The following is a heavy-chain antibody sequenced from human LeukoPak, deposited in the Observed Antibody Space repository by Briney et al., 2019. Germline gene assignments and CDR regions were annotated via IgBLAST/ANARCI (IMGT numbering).Heavy chain of an antibody. D-gene: IGHD6-6*01. Sequence: SETLSLTCTVSGGSISSSSYYWGWIRQPPGKGLEWIGSIYYSGSTYYNPSLKSRVAISVDTSKNQFSLKLSSVTAADTAVYYCARLIGGSSRAVYYYYYMDVWGKGTTVTVSS. CDR1: GGSISSSSYY. CDR3: ARLIGGSSRAVYYYYYMDV. J-gene: IGHJ6*03. V-gene: IGHV4-39*01. CDR2: IYYSGST.